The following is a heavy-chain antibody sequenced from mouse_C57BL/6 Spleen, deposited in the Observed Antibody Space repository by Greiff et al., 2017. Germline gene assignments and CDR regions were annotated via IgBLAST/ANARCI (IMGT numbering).Heavy chain of an antibody. CDR3: ERYSTGYVGFAY. CDR1: GYTFPNYW. D-gene: IGHD3-2*02. J-gene: IGHJ3*01. V-gene: IGHV1-63*01. CDR2: IYPGGGYT. Sequence: VQLQQSGAELVRPGTSVKMSCKASGYTFPNYWIGWAKQRPGHGLEWIGAIYPGGGYTNYHETFKGRATLTADKSSSTGYMQFSSLTSEDSAIDYCERYSTGYVGFAYWGQGTLVTVSA.